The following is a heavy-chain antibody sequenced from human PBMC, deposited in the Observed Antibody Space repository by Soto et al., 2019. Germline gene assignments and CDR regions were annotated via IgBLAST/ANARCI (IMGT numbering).Heavy chain of an antibody. CDR1: VGSISSYY. Sequence: SETLSLTCTVSVGSISSYYWSWIRQPAGKGLECVGRIYTSGITNYNPSPKSRVTMSVDTSKNQFSLKLSYVTATSTDVYYCAREKGYYDNWSGKPYYYYGMDVWGQGTTVTVSS. D-gene: IGHD3-3*01. V-gene: IGHV4-4*07. CDR2: IYTSGIT. CDR3: AREKGYYDNWSGKPYYYYGMDV. J-gene: IGHJ6*02.